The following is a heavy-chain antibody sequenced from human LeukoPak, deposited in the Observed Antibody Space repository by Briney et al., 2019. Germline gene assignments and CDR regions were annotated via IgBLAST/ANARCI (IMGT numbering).Heavy chain of an antibody. CDR1: GGSISSYY. D-gene: IGHD6-19*01. J-gene: IGHJ4*02. CDR2: IYYSGST. Sequence: SETLSLTCTVSGGSISSYYWSWIRQPPGKGLEWIGYIYYSGSTNYNPSLKSRVTISADTSKNQFSLKLNSVTAADTAVYYCARTSGWYFDYWDQGTLVTVSS. V-gene: IGHV4-59*01. CDR3: ARTSGWYFDY.